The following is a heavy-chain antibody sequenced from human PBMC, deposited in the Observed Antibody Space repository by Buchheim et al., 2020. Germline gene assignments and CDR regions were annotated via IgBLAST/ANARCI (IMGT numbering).Heavy chain of an antibody. D-gene: IGHD6-6*01. Sequence: QVQLVESGGVVQPGRSLRLSCAASGFTFSSYGMHWVRQAPGKGLEWVAVIWYDGSNKYYADSVKGRFTISRDNSKITLYLQMNSLRAEDTAVYYCARDGAGASSSSGYFDLWGRGTL. CDR3: ARDGAGASSSSGYFDL. CDR2: IWYDGSNK. J-gene: IGHJ2*01. V-gene: IGHV3-33*01. CDR1: GFTFSSYG.